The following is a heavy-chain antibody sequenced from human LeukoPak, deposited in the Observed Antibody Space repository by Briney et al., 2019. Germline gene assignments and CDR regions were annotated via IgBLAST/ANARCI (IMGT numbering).Heavy chain of an antibody. Sequence: GGSLRLSCAASGFTFSSYSMNWVRQAPGKGLEWVSSISSSSSYIYYADSVKGRLTISRDNAKNSLYLQMNSLRAEDTAVYYCARPGLGSGAFDIWGQGTMVTVSS. J-gene: IGHJ3*02. CDR3: ARPGLGSGAFDI. CDR2: ISSSSSYI. V-gene: IGHV3-21*01. CDR1: GFTFSSYS. D-gene: IGHD3-16*01.